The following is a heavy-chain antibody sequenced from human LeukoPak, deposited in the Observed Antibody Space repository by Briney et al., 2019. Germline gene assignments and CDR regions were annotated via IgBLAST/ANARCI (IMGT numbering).Heavy chain of an antibody. CDR3: ARGVYGAYFDY. CDR1: GGSLSSYF. V-gene: IGHV4-59*01. D-gene: IGHD4-17*01. Sequence: SETLSLTCSVSGGSLSSYFWSWIRQSPGKGLEWIAYIQDSGYTEYKPSLRSRVTISLDMSKNQLSLNLSSVTAADTAVYYCARGVYGAYFDYWGQGTLVTVSS. CDR2: IQDSGYT. J-gene: IGHJ4*02.